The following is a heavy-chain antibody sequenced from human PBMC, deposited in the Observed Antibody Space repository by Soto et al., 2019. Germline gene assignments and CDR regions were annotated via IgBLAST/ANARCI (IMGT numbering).Heavy chain of an antibody. Sequence: QVQLQESGPGLVKPSQTLSLTCTVSGGSISSGDYYWSWIRQPPGKGLEWIGYIYYSGSTYYNPSLKSRVTISVDTSKNQVSLKLSSVTAADPAVYYCARGEGERGYSYFYYGMDVWGQGTTVTVSS. CDR1: GGSISSGDYY. D-gene: IGHD5-18*01. V-gene: IGHV4-30-4*01. CDR2: IYYSGST. CDR3: ARGEGERGYSYFYYGMDV. J-gene: IGHJ6*02.